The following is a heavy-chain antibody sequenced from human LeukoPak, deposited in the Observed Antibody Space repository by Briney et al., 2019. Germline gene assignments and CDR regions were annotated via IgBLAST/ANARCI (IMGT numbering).Heavy chain of an antibody. CDR1: GGSISSGSHY. D-gene: IGHD6-25*01. V-gene: IGHV4-61*02. CDR3: ARAYKQRPRAFDY. CDR2: ICTSGST. J-gene: IGHJ4*02. Sequence: SETLSLTCTVSGGSISSGSHYWSWIRQPAGKGLEWIGRICTSGSTNYNPSLKSRVTISVDTSKNQFSLKLSSVTAADTAVYYCARAYKQRPRAFDYWGQGTLVTVSS.